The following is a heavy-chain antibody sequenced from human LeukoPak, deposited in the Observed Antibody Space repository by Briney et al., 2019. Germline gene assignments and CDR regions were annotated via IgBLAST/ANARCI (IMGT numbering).Heavy chain of an antibody. V-gene: IGHV3-48*01. D-gene: IGHD3-10*01. Sequence: TGGSLRLSCAASGFTFSSYEMNWVRQAPGKGLEWVSYISSSSSTIHYADSVKGRFTISRDNAKNSLHLQMNGLRAEDTAVYYCARDTHYYGSGSPAFDIWGQGTMVTVSS. CDR3: ARDTHYYGSGSPAFDI. CDR2: ISSSSSTI. J-gene: IGHJ3*02. CDR1: GFTFSSYE.